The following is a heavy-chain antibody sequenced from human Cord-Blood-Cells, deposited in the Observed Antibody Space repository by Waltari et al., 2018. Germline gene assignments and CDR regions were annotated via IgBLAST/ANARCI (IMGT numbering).Heavy chain of an antibody. CDR1: GFTFSSSA. D-gene: IGHD3-9*01. CDR2: ISYDRSNK. CDR3: ARDDFLLGFDD. J-gene: IGHJ4*02. Sequence: QVQLVASGLGVVQPGRSLRLSCAASGFTFSSSALPWVRQAPGKGLERVAVISYDRSNKYYADSVKGRFNNSRDNSKKTLYLQMNSLRAEDTAVYYCARDDFLLGFDDWGQGTLVTVSS. V-gene: IGHV3-30*04.